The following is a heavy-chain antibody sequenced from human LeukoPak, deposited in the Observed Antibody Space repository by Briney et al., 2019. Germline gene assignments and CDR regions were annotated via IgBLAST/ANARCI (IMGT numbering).Heavy chain of an antibody. CDR1: GYSFTDYY. Sequence: ASVKVSCKASGYSFTDYYIHWMRQAPGQGLEWMGWIRSDSGATEYAQKFQGRVTITRDTSITTAYMQLTSLTSDDTAVYYCARDPPTSVEFDYWGLGTLVTVSS. CDR3: ARDPPTSVEFDY. V-gene: IGHV1-2*02. D-gene: IGHD4-23*01. J-gene: IGHJ4*02. CDR2: IRSDSGAT.